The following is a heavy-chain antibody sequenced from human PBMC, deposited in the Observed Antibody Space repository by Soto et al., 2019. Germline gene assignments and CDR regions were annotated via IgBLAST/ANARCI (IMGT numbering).Heavy chain of an antibody. V-gene: IGHV3-23*01. D-gene: IGHD3-22*01. Sequence: GGALRLSCAASGFTFSNYFMIWGRQAPGKGLEWVSSISGSGDNTYYADSVKGRFTISRDNSKNTLFLQMNSLRAEDTAVYYCAKGGNYYDSSGYLAPYYYYGMDVWGQGTTVTVSS. CDR2: ISGSGDNT. CDR1: GFTFSNYF. CDR3: AKGGNYYDSSGYLAPYYYYGMDV. J-gene: IGHJ6*02.